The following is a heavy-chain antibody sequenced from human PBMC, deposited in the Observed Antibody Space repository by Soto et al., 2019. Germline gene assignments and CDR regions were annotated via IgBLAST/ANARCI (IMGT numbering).Heavy chain of an antibody. Sequence: GESLKISCKGSGYSFTSYWIGWVRQMPGKGLEWMGIIYPGDSDTRYSPSFQGQVTISADKSISTAYLQWSSLKASDTAMYYCARFNDYGDYDTWFDAFDIWGQGTMVTVSS. D-gene: IGHD4-17*01. V-gene: IGHV5-51*01. CDR1: GYSFTSYW. J-gene: IGHJ3*02. CDR2: IYPGDSDT. CDR3: ARFNDYGDYDTWFDAFDI.